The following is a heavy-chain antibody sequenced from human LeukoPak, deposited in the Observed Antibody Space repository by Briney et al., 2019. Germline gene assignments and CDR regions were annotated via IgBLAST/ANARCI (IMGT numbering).Heavy chain of an antibody. CDR2: IYYSGST. J-gene: IGHJ4*02. CDR1: GGSISSYY. V-gene: IGHV4-59*01. D-gene: IGHD6-19*01. Sequence: SETLSLTCTVSGGSISSYYWSWIRQPPGKGLEWIGYIYYSGSTAYNPSLKSRVTISVDTSKNQCSLKLRSVTAADTAVYYCARDKSGWGYWGQGTLVTVSS. CDR3: ARDKSGWGY.